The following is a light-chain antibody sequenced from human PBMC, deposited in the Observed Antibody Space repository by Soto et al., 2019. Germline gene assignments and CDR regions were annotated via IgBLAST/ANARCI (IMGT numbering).Light chain of an antibody. J-gene: IGKJ1*01. CDR2: GAS. Sequence: EIVLTQSPGTLSLSPGERASLSCRASQSVSSIYLAWYQQKPGQAPRLLIYGASSRATGIPDRFSGSGSGADFTLTISRLQPEDFAVYYCQQYGSSLWTIGQGTKVDIK. V-gene: IGKV3-20*01. CDR1: QSVSSIY. CDR3: QQYGSSLWT.